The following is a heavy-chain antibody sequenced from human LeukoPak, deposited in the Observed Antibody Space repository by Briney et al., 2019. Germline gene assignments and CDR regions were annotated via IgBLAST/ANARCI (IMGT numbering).Heavy chain of an antibody. CDR3: AREKTSVIFRNYYYYGMDV. V-gene: IGHV3-7*01. D-gene: IGHD2/OR15-2a*01. CDR2: IKQDGTEK. J-gene: IGHJ6*02. CDR1: GFTFSSYS. Sequence: GGSLRLSCAASGFTFSSYSMSWVRQAPGKGLEWVANIKQDGTEKYYVDSVKGRFTISRDNAKNSLFLQMNSLRAEDTAVYYCAREKTSVIFRNYYYYGMDVWGQGTTVTVSS.